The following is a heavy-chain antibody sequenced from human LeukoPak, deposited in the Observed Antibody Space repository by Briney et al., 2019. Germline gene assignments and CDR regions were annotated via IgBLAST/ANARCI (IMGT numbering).Heavy chain of an antibody. D-gene: IGHD2-2*01. V-gene: IGHV3-23*01. CDR3: AKDSISTGRGVPAAPQWLGYYYGMDV. CDR2: ISGDDGST. CDR1: GFTFSTYA. J-gene: IGHJ6*02. Sequence: QPGGSLRLSCAASGFTFSTYAISWVRQAPGKGLEWVSAISGDDGSTYYADSVKGRFTISRDNSKNTLYLQMNSLRAEDTAVYYCAKDSISTGRGVPAAPQWLGYYYGMDVWGQGTTVTVSS.